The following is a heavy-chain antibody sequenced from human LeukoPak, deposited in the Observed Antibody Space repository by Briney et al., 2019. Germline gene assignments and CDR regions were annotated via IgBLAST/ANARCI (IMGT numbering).Heavy chain of an antibody. J-gene: IGHJ6*03. CDR1: GYTFSDFY. D-gene: IGHD2/OR15-2a*01. V-gene: IGHV1-2*02. CDR2: INPKSGGT. Sequence: GASVKVSCKASGYTFSDFYIHWVRQAPGQGLEWMGWINPKSGGTKYAQKFQGRVTMTRDTSISIVYMDLTTLRSDDTAVYYCARVAVIGNFRMDVWGKGTTVTVSS. CDR3: ARVAVIGNFRMDV.